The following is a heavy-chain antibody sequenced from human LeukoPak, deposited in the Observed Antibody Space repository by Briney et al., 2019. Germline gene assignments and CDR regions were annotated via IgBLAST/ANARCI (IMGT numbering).Heavy chain of an antibody. CDR2: IYYSGST. CDR3: ARDSPRGYGMDV. Sequence: PSETLSLTCAVYGGSFSGYYWSWIRQPPGKGLEWIGYIYYSGSTNYNPSLKSRVTISVDTSKNQFSLKLSSVTAADTAVYYCARDSPRGYGMDVWGQGTTVTVSS. V-gene: IGHV4-59*01. J-gene: IGHJ6*02. CDR1: GGSFSGYY.